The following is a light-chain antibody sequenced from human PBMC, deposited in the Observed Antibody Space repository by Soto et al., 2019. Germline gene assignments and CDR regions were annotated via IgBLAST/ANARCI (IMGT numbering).Light chain of an antibody. V-gene: IGLV3-9*01. CDR1: NIGSKN. CDR3: QVWDGHVV. CDR2: RDS. Sequence: SYELTQPLSVSVALGQTARITCGENNIGSKNVHWYQQKPGQAPVLVIYRDSNRPSGIPERFSGSNSGNTATLTISRAQAGDEADYYCQVWDGHVVFGGGTKVTVL. J-gene: IGLJ2*01.